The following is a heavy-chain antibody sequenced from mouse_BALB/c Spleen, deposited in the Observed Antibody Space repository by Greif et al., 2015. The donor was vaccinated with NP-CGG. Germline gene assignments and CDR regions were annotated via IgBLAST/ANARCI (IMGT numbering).Heavy chain of an antibody. D-gene: IGHD1-1*01. V-gene: IGHV5-9-3*01. CDR1: GFTFSSYA. CDR2: ISSGGSYT. CDR3: ARLTVPHYFDY. Sequence: EVHLVESGGGLVKPGGSLKLFCAASGFTFSSYAMSWVRQTPEKRLEWVATISSGGSYTYYPDSVKGRFTISRDNAKNTLYLQMSSLRSEDTAMYYCARLTVPHYFDYWGQGTTLTVSS. J-gene: IGHJ2*01.